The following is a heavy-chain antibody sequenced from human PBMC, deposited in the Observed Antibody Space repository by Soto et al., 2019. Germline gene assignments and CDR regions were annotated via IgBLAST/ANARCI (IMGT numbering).Heavy chain of an antibody. J-gene: IGHJ3*02. CDR1: GFSLSTSGMC. CDR2: IDWDDDK. CDR3: ARIRLYDPHAFDI. V-gene: IGHV2-70*11. D-gene: IGHD2-15*01. Sequence: SGPTLVNPTQTLTLTCTFSGFSLSTSGMCVSWIRQPPGKALEWLARIDWDDDKYYSTSLKTRLTISKDTSKNKVILTMTNMDPLYTATYYCARIRLYDPHAFDIWGQGTMVTVSS.